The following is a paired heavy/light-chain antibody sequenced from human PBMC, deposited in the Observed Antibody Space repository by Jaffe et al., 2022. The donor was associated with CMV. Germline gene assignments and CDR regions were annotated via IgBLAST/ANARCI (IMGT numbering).Light chain of an antibody. V-gene: IGKV1-39*01. CDR1: QSISNY. CDR2: AAS. CDR3: QQSYSTPRP. J-gene: IGKJ4*01. Sequence: DIQMTQSPSSLSASVGDRVTITCRASQSISNYLNWYQQKPGKAPKLLIYAASTLQSGVPSRFSGSGSGTDFTLTISSLQPEDFATYYCQQSYSTPRPFGGGTKVEIK.
Heavy chain of an antibody. Sequence: QVQLKQWGAGVLKPSETLSLTCAVYGGSFSGFYWSWIRQPPGKGLEWIGEVNHSGSTSYNPSLNSRVTISVDASKKQFSLKLSSVTAADTAVYYCARWRWWDSGSYWQYFDYWGQGTLVIVSS. CDR2: VNHSGST. J-gene: IGHJ4*02. D-gene: IGHD3-10*01. CDR1: GGSFSGFY. CDR3: ARWRWWDSGSYWQYFDY. V-gene: IGHV4-34*01.